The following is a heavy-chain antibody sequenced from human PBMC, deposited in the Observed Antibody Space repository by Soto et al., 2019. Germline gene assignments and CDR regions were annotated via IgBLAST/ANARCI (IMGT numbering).Heavy chain of an antibody. D-gene: IGHD6-19*01. CDR1: GFTFSDYD. CDR2: VWCDGSKV. CDR3: ARDGTGWTDGDH. J-gene: IGHJ4*02. V-gene: IGHV3-33*01. Sequence: WRSLRLSCAASGFTFSDYDMHWVRQAPGKRLEWVAVVWCDGSKVYYADPGKGRFTISRDNSNTTLYLEMISLRVEDTAVYYCARDGTGWTDGDHWGQGTLRTASS.